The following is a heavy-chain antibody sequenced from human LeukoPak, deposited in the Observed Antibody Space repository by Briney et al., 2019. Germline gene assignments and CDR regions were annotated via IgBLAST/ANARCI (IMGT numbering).Heavy chain of an antibody. V-gene: IGHV1-69*05. CDR2: IIPIFGTA. CDR3: ARGGGSQAFDY. D-gene: IGHD1-26*01. Sequence: GASAKVSCKASGGTFSSYAISWVRQAPGQGLEWMGGIIPIFGTANYAQKFQGRVTITTDESTSTAYMELSSLRSEDTAVYYCARGGGSQAFDYWGQGTLVTVSS. CDR1: GGTFSSYA. J-gene: IGHJ4*02.